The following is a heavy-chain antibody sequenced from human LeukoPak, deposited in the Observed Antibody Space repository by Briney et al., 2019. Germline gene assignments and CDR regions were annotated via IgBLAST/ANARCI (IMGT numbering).Heavy chain of an antibody. J-gene: IGHJ4*02. CDR3: ARDGAIFGEYYFDY. D-gene: IGHD3-3*01. Sequence: AGGSLRLSCAASGFTFSSYSMNWVRQAPGKGLEWVSYISSSSSTIYYADSVKGRFTISRDNAKNSLYLQMNSLRAEDTAVYYCARDGAIFGEYYFDYWGQGTLVTVSS. CDR2: ISSSSSTI. CDR1: GFTFSSYS. V-gene: IGHV3-48*01.